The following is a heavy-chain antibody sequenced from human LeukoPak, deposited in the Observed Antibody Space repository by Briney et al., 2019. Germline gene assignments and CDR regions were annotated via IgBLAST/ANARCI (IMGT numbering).Heavy chain of an antibody. CDR2: ISGSGGST. Sequence: QPGGSLRLSCAASGFTFSSYAMSWVRQAPGKGLEWVSGISGSGGSTYNADSVKGRFTISRDNSKNTLYLQMNSLRAEDTAVYYCAKVWSASSWYFDYWGQGTLVSVSS. V-gene: IGHV3-23*01. CDR1: GFTFSSYA. D-gene: IGHD6-13*01. J-gene: IGHJ4*02. CDR3: AKVWSASSWYFDY.